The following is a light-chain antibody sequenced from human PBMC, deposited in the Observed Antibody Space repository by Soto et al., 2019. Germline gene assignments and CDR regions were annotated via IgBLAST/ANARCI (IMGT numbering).Light chain of an antibody. J-gene: IGKJ1*01. Sequence: DIQMTQSPSTLSGSVGDRVTITCRASQSVSNWLAWYQQKPGKAPKLLIYDVSSLESGVPSRFSGSGSGTEFILNISSLQPDDFATYYCQQYDSYSWTFDQGTKV. V-gene: IGKV1-5*01. CDR3: QQYDSYSWT. CDR2: DVS. CDR1: QSVSNW.